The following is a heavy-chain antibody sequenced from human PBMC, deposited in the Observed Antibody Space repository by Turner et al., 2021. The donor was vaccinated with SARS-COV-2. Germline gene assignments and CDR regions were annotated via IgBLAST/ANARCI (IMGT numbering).Heavy chain of an antibody. CDR2: FYKSGNT. CDR3: SGHQGSASGYDHGMNV. CDR1: GGSISSKS. V-gene: IGHV4-59*08. Sequence: QVQLQESGPGLVRPSETLSLTCTVAGGSISSKSWSWIRQSPGRGLEWIGYFYKSGNTDYNPTLRNRLTIAVETSKNHLSLNLISVTAADTAVYYCSGHQGSASGYDHGMNVWGQGTAVIVSS. D-gene: IGHD1-26*01. J-gene: IGHJ6*02.